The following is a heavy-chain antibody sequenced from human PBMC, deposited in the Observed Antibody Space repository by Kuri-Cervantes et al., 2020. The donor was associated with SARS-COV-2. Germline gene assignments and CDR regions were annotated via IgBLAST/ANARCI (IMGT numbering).Heavy chain of an antibody. CDR2: IYTSGST. V-gene: IGHV4-4*07. CDR3: GRVSWLQLWHRYSDS. CDR1: GGSITHYY. Sequence: GSLRLSCSVSGGSITHYYWTWIRQPAGEGLEWIGRIYTSGSTTYNPSLKSRVTISVDTSKNQVSLRLTSATAADSAVYYCGRVSWLQLWHRYSDSWGQGTLVTVSS. D-gene: IGHD1-1*01. J-gene: IGHJ4*02.